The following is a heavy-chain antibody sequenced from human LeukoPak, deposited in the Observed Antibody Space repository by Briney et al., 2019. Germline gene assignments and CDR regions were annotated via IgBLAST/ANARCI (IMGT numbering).Heavy chain of an antibody. CDR1: GYTFTSYY. V-gene: IGHV1-2*02. J-gene: IGHJ3*02. D-gene: IGHD3-3*01. Sequence: ASVKVSCKASGYTFTSYYMHWVRQAPGQGLEWMGWINPNSGGTNYAQKFQGRVTMTRDTSISTAYMELSRLRSDDTAVYYCARDGGTIFGVVIIRAFDIWGQGTMVTVSS. CDR2: INPNSGGT. CDR3: ARDGGTIFGVVIIRAFDI.